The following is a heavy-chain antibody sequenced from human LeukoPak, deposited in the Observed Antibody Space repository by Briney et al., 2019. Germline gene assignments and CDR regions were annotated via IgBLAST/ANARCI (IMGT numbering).Heavy chain of an antibody. J-gene: IGHJ4*02. D-gene: IGHD3-3*01. CDR3: ARDESDDFWSGYYTNFDY. V-gene: IGHV3-48*04. CDR2: ISSSSSTI. Sequence: PGGSLRLSCAASGFTFSSYSMNWVRQAPGKGLEWVSYISSSSSTIYYADSVKGRFTISRDNAKNSLYLQMNSLRAEDTAVYYCARDESDDFWSGYYTNFDYWGRGTLVTVSS. CDR1: GFTFSSYS.